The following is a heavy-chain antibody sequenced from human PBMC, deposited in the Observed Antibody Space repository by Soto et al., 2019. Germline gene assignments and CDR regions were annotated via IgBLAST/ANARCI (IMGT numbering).Heavy chain of an antibody. V-gene: IGHV3-53*01. CDR3: AKERSDHRTTAAAIDY. CDR1: GFTVSNSY. J-gene: IGHJ4*02. D-gene: IGHD6-25*01. Sequence: GGSLRLSCVASGFTVSNSYMTWVRQAPGKGLEWISVIYTGGSVYYADSVKGRFTISRDNSKNTLYLQINSLRADDTAVYYCAKERSDHRTTAAAIDYWGQGARVTVS. CDR2: IYTGGSV.